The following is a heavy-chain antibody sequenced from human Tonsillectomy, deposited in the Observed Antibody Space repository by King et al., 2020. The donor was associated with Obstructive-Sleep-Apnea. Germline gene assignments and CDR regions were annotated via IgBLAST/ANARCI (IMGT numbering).Heavy chain of an antibody. D-gene: IGHD6-13*01. J-gene: IGHJ4*02. V-gene: IGHV4-59*11. Sequence: QLQESGPGLVKPSETLSLTCNVSGGSISSHYWSWIRQSPGKGLEWIGYIYFSGNTNYNPSLKSRVTLSVDTSQNQFSLSLSSVTAADTAVYYCARDGDGSSWSHPFDYWGQGTLVTVSS. CDR3: ARDGDGSSWSHPFDY. CDR2: IYFSGNT. CDR1: GGSISSHY.